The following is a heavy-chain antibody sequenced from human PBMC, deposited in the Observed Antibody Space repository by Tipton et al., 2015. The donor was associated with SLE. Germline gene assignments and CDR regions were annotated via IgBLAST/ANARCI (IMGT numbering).Heavy chain of an antibody. V-gene: IGHV3-30*02. J-gene: IGHJ4*02. D-gene: IGHD3-22*01. CDR2: IRYDGSNK. Sequence: SLRLSCAASGFTFSSYGMHWVRQAPGKGLEWVAFIRYDGSNKYYADSVKGRFTISRDNSKNTLYLQMNSLRAEDTAVYYCARESENYYDSSGFFDYWGQGTLVTVSS. CDR1: GFTFSSYG. CDR3: ARESENYYDSSGFFDY.